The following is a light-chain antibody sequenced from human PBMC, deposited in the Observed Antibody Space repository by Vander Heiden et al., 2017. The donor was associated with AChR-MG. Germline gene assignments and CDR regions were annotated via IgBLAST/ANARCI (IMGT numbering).Light chain of an antibody. Sequence: DIQMTQSPSTVSASIGDRVTITCRASQSVSRWLAWYQQKPGKGPNLLILDASTLEGGVPSRFSGSGSETEFTLTISSLHPDDFATYYCQQYSTYPTFGQGTRVEIK. CDR1: QSVSRW. V-gene: IGKV1-5*01. J-gene: IGKJ1*01. CDR2: DAS. CDR3: QQYSTYPT.